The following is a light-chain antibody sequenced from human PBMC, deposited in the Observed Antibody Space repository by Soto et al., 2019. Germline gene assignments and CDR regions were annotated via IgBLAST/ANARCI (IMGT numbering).Light chain of an antibody. CDR1: QSITSY. CDR2: AAF. V-gene: IGKV1-39*01. Sequence: DIQMTQSPSSLSASIGDRVTITFRASQSITSYLNWYQQRXGTAPKXXIYAAFSLQIGVPSRFSGSGSGTDFTLTITGLQPEDVATDSCQQTYDNTWTFGQGTKVDI. CDR3: QQTYDNTWT. J-gene: IGKJ1*01.